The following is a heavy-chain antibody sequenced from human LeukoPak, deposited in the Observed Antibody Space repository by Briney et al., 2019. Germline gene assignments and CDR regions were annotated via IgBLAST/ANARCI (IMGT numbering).Heavy chain of an antibody. CDR3: ARLGRLDLRSRNCGGDCYDWYFDL. Sequence: GESLKISCKASGFSFTTYWIGWVRQMPGKGLEWMGIIYPGDSDARYSPSFQGQVTISADESITTAYLQWSSLKASDTAMYYCARLGRLDLRSRNCGGDCYDWYFDLWGRGTLVTVSS. D-gene: IGHD2-21*01. CDR2: IYPGDSDA. J-gene: IGHJ2*01. V-gene: IGHV5-51*01. CDR1: GFSFTTYW.